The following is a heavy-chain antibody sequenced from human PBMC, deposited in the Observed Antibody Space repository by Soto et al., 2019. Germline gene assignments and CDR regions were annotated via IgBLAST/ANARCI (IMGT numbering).Heavy chain of an antibody. V-gene: IGHV3-30*18. J-gene: IGHJ4*02. D-gene: IGHD1-1*01. CDR3: AKSGYNWNDGFFDY. CDR2: ISYDGVNK. Sequence: QVQLVESGGGVVQPGRSLRLSCAASGFTFSTYGMHWVRQAPGKGLEWVAGISYDGVNKYYADSVKGRFTISRDNSKNTLYLQMNSLRAEDTAVYYCAKSGYNWNDGFFDYWGQGTLVTVSS. CDR1: GFTFSTYG.